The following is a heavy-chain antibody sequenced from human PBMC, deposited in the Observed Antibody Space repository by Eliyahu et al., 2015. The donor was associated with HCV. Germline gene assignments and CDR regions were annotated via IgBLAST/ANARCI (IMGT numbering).Heavy chain of an antibody. D-gene: IGHD6-13*01. CDR1: SYG. CDR3: ARDFVNWYSSSPNYYGMDV. V-gene: IGHV3-33*01. J-gene: IGHJ6*02. CDR2: IWYDGSNK. Sequence: SYGMHWVRQAPGKGLEWVAVIWYDGSNKYYAEFVEGRFTISRDNSKNTLYLQMNSLRAEDTAVYYCARDFVNWYSSSPNYYGMDVWGQGTFVTVSS.